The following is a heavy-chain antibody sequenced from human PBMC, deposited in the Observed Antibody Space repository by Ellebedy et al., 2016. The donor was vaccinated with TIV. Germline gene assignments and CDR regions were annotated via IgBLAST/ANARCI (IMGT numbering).Heavy chain of an antibody. CDR1: GYIFTTYG. Sequence: ASVKVSCXASGYIFTTYGISWVRQAPGHGLEWMGYISGYSGSTNYVQKFQDRVTMTTDTAASTAYMELRSLRSDDTAVYYCARELVTWKQSGVDWFDPWGQGTLVTVSS. CDR2: ISGYSGST. D-gene: IGHD2-21*02. CDR3: ARELVTWKQSGVDWFDP. J-gene: IGHJ5*02. V-gene: IGHV1-18*01.